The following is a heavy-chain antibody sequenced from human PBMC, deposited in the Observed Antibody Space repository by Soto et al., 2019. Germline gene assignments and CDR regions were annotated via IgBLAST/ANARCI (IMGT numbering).Heavy chain of an antibody. CDR1: GGPFRSSNW. CDR2: IYQSGST. V-gene: IGHV4-4*02. CDR3: ARVWTTVTNWFDP. J-gene: IGHJ5*02. Sequence: PSGPWSPPCPSFGGPFRSSNWWRWVRQPPGKGLEWIGEIYQSGSTHYSPALKSRVTTSVDNSKNQFSLRLSSVTAANTAVYYCARVWTTVTNWFDPWGQGTPVTVS. D-gene: IGHD4-17*01.